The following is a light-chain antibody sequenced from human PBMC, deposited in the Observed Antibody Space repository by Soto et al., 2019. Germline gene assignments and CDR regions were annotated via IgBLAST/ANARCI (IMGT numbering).Light chain of an antibody. CDR1: QSVSSSY. CDR3: QQYGSSIFT. J-gene: IGKJ3*01. CDR2: GAS. Sequence: EIVLTQSPGTLSLSPGERATLSCRASQSVSSSYLGWYQQKPGQAPRLLIYGASTRATGIPDRFSGSGSGKDFTLTIRRLEPEDFAVYYCQQYGSSIFTFGPGTKVDIK. V-gene: IGKV3-20*01.